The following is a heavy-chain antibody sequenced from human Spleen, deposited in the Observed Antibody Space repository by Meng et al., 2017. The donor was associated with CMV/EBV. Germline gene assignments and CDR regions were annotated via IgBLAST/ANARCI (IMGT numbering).Heavy chain of an antibody. CDR2: IFYNGNT. Sequence: GSLRLSCTVSGASIITTNYYWGWIRQPPGKGLEWIGNIFYNGNTYYNPSLKSRVTVSVDTSKNQFSLRLSSVTAADTALYYCARGLRDHDYTTFNYWGQGKLVTVSS. V-gene: IGHV4-39*07. CDR1: GASIITTNYY. D-gene: IGHD3-16*01. J-gene: IGHJ4*02. CDR3: ARGLRDHDYTTFNY.